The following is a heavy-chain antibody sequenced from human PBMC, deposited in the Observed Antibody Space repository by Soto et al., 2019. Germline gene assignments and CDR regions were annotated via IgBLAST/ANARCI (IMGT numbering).Heavy chain of an antibody. J-gene: IGHJ1*01. CDR3: ARDSGSYPLRQH. D-gene: IGHD1-26*01. CDR2: IIPIFGTA. Sequence: SVKVSCKASGGTFSSYAISWVRQAPGQGLEWMGGIIPIFGTANYAQKFQGRVTITTDTSASTAYMELSSLRSEDTAVYYCARDSGSYPLRQHWGQGTMGTVSA. V-gene: IGHV1-69*05. CDR1: GGTFSSYA.